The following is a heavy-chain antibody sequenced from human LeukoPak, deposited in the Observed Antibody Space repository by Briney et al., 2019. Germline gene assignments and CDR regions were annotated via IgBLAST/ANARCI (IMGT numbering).Heavy chain of an antibody. Sequence: SETLSLTCTVSGGSISSYYWSWIRQPPGKGLEWIGYIYYGGSTNYNPSLKSRVAISVDTSKNQFSLKLSSVTAADTAVYYCARRRGYTLDYWGRGTLVTVSS. CDR2: IYYGGST. CDR3: ARRRGYTLDY. D-gene: IGHD5-12*01. J-gene: IGHJ4*02. V-gene: IGHV4-59*08. CDR1: GGSISSYY.